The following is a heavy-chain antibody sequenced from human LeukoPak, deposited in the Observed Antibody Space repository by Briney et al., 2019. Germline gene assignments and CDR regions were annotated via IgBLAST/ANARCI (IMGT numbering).Heavy chain of an antibody. CDR3: AKCVRYYYDISAPVYYYGMDV. Sequence: GGSLRLSCAASGFTFSSYGMHWVRQAPGKGLEWVAVISYDGSNKYYADSVKGRITISRDRSKNTLYLQMNSMRAEDTAVYYCAKCVRYYYDISAPVYYYGMDVWGQGTTVTVSS. V-gene: IGHV3-30*18. D-gene: IGHD3-22*01. J-gene: IGHJ6*02. CDR1: GFTFSSYG. CDR2: ISYDGSNK.